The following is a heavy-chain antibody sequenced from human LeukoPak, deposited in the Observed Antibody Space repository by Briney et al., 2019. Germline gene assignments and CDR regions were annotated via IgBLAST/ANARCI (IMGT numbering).Heavy chain of an antibody. J-gene: IGHJ6*02. CDR3: ARAYYSGGSCYPYYYGMDV. Sequence: GGSLRLSCAASGFTFSSYAMHWVRQAPGKGLEWVAVIWYDGSNKYYADSVKGRFTISRDNSKNTLYLQMNSLRAEDTAVYYCARAYYSGGSCYPYYYGMDVWGQGTTVTVSS. V-gene: IGHV3-33*08. CDR1: GFTFSSYA. CDR2: IWYDGSNK. D-gene: IGHD2-15*01.